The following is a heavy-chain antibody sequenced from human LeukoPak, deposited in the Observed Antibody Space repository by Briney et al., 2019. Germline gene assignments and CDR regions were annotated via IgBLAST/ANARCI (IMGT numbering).Heavy chain of an antibody. CDR2: ISGSSRST. Sequence: GGSLRLSCAASGFTFSSYAMSWVRQAPGKGLEWVSGISGSSRSTFYADSVKGRFIISRDNSKNTMYLEMNSLRAEDTALYYCAREEFDYWGQGTLVTVSS. CDR3: AREEFDY. CDR1: GFTFSSYA. V-gene: IGHV3-23*01. J-gene: IGHJ4*02.